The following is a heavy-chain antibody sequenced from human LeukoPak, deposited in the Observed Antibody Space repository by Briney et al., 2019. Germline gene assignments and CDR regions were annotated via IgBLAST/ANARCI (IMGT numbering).Heavy chain of an antibody. CDR1: GFTFSSYA. CDR3: ARNSLLGDKDYYFDY. D-gene: IGHD4-17*01. J-gene: IGHJ4*02. V-gene: IGHV3-30*04. Sequence: PGRSLRLSCAASGFTFSSYAMHWVRQAPGKGLEWVAVISYDGSNKYYADSVKGRFTISRDNSKNTQYLQMNSLRAEDTAVYYCARNSLLGDKDYYFDYWGQGTLVTVSS. CDR2: ISYDGSNK.